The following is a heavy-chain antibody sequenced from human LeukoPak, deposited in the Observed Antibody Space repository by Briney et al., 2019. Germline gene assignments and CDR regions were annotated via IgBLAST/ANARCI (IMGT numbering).Heavy chain of an antibody. V-gene: IGHV3-23*01. CDR2: ISGSGGST. CDR3: AKDLVYYDFWTPMDV. CDR1: GFTFSSYA. J-gene: IGHJ6*02. D-gene: IGHD3-3*01. Sequence: PGGSLRLSCAASGFTFSSYAMSWVHQAPGKGLEWVSAISGSGGSTYYADSVKGRFTISRDNSKNTLYLQMNSLRAEDTAVYYCAKDLVYYDFWTPMDVWGQGTTVTVSS.